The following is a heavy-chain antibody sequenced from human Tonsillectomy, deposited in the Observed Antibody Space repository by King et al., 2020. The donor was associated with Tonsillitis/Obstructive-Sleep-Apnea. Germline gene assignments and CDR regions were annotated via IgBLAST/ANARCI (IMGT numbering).Heavy chain of an antibody. CDR3: ARDMVLEAGGDAFDI. Sequence: VQLQESGPGLVKPLQTLSLTCTVSGGSISSYYWSWIRQPPGKGLEWIGYIYYSGSTNYNPSLKSRVTISVDTSKNQFSLKLSSVTAADTAVYYCARDMVLEAGGDAFDIWGQGTMVTVSS. J-gene: IGHJ3*02. CDR1: GGSISSYY. D-gene: IGHD2-8*01. CDR2: IYYSGST. V-gene: IGHV4-59*01.